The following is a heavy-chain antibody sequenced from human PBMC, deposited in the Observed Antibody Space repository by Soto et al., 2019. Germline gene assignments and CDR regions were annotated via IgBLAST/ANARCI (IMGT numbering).Heavy chain of an antibody. D-gene: IGHD4-4*01. CDR3: ARDALHYSNYDNVSDY. J-gene: IGHJ4*02. CDR2: IIPIFGTA. CDR1: GGTFSSYA. Sequence: QVQLVQSGAEVKKPGSSVKVSCKASGGTFSSYAISWVRQAPGQGLEWMGGIIPIFGTANYAQKFQGRVTMTADESASTAYMELSSLRSEDTAVYYCARDALHYSNYDNVSDYWGQGTLVTVSS. V-gene: IGHV1-69*12.